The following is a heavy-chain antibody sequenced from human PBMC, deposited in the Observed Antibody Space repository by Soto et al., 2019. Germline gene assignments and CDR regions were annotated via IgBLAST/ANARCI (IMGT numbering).Heavy chain of an antibody. CDR3: ATNGYGDYVREYYFDY. CDR2: IYYSGST. CDR1: GGSISSYC. D-gene: IGHD4-17*01. V-gene: IGHV4-59*01. Sequence: SETLSLTCTVSGGSISSYCWSWIRQPPGKGLEWIGYIYYSGSTNYNPSLKSRVTISVDTSKNQFSLKLSSVTAADTAVYYCATNGYGDYVREYYFDYWGQGTLVTVSS. J-gene: IGHJ4*02.